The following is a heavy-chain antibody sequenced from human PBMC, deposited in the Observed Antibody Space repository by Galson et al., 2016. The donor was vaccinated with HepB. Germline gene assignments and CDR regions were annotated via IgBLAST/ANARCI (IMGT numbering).Heavy chain of an antibody. CDR2: IIPIFQTP. Sequence: SCKASGGTFSNYGISWVRQAPGQGLEWMGGIIPIFQTPKYAQKFQGRVTITADESTSTAYMDLSSLRSEDTAVYYCARPHREIMAAYNYFDFWGQGTLVTVSS. J-gene: IGHJ4*02. V-gene: IGHV1-69*01. CDR1: GGTFSNYG. CDR3: ARPHREIMAAYNYFDF. D-gene: IGHD5-12*01.